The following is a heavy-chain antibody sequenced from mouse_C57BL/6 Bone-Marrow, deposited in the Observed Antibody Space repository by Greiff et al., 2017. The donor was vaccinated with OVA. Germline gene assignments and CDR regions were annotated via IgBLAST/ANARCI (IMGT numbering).Heavy chain of an antibody. CDR1: GFTFSDYG. D-gene: IGHD3-1*01. CDR2: ISSGSSTI. Sequence: EVKLVESGGGLVKPGGSLKLSCAASGFTFSDYGMHWVRQAPEKGLEWVAYISSGSSTIYYADTVKGRFTISRDNAKNTLFLQMTSLRSEDTAMYYFARSLFSAWFAYWGQGTLVTVSA. V-gene: IGHV5-17*01. J-gene: IGHJ3*01. CDR3: ARSLFSAWFAY.